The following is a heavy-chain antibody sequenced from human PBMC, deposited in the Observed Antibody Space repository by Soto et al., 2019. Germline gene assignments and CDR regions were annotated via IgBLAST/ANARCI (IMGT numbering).Heavy chain of an antibody. CDR1: GFTFSGSA. CDR3: AKAMFSSGYDLYYFDY. V-gene: IGHV3-73*01. J-gene: IGHJ4*02. Sequence: PGGSLRLSCAASGFTFSGSAMHWVRQASGKGLEWVGRIRSKPNSYATAYAASVKGRFTISRDDSKNTAYLQMNSLKTEDTAVYYCAKAMFSSGYDLYYFDYWGQGTLVTVSS. CDR2: IRSKPNSYAT. D-gene: IGHD5-12*01.